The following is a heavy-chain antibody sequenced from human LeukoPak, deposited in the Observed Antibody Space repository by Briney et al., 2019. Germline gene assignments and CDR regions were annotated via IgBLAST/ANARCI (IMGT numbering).Heavy chain of an antibody. V-gene: IGHV1-8*01. Sequence: GASVKVSCKASGYSLTSFDINWVRQGSGQGLEWMGWMNPNRGDTGYAPRFQGRVTITRDTSINTAYMELSSLRSEDTAVYYCARGNPVTSNYYYYYMDVWGKGTTVTVSS. CDR1: GYSLTSFD. J-gene: IGHJ6*03. D-gene: IGHD1/OR15-1a*01. CDR2: MNPNRGDT. CDR3: ARGNPVTSNYYYYYMDV.